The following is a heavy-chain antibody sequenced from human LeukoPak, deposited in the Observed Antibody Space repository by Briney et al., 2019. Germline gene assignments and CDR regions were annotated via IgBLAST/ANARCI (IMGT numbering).Heavy chain of an antibody. CDR3: AKDQCTRTSCDGYPGY. D-gene: IGHD2-2*01. CDR1: GFTFSSYG. J-gene: IGHJ4*02. V-gene: IGHV3-30*02. Sequence: GGSLRLSCAASGFTFSSYGMHWVRQAPGKGLEWVAFIHFDGSTKYSGDSVKGRFTISRDNSRNTLYLQMNSLRPEDTAVYYCAKDQCTRTSCDGYPGYWGQGSLVTVSS. CDR2: IHFDGSTK.